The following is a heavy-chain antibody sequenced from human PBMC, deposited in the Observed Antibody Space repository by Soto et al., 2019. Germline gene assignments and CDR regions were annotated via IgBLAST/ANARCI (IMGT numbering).Heavy chain of an antibody. CDR2: IYWDDDK. V-gene: IGHV2-5*02. CDR1: GFALTTRPVG. J-gene: IGHJ4*02. CDR3: AHRLGGYTWNDGYLDY. D-gene: IGHD1-20*01. Sequence: SGPTLVNPTQTVTLTCSFSGFALTTRPVGVGWIRQPPGKALEWLAVIYWDDDKRYSPSLRSRLTITKDTSKNQVVLTVTNMDPLDTATYYCAHRLGGYTWNDGYLDYWGQGILVTVSS.